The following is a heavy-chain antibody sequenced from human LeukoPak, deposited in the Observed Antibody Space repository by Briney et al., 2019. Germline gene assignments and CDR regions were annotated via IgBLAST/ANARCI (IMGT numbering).Heavy chain of an antibody. CDR1: GGSISSGDYY. CDR2: IYYSGST. D-gene: IGHD3-9*01. CDR3: AREGLRDILTGLNWFDP. Sequence: SETLSLTCTVSGGSISSGDYYWSWIRQPPGKGLEWIGYIYYSGSTYYNPSLKSRVTISVDTSKNQFSLQLSSVTAADTAVYYCAREGLRDILTGLNWFDPWGQGTLVTVSS. J-gene: IGHJ5*02. V-gene: IGHV4-30-4*08.